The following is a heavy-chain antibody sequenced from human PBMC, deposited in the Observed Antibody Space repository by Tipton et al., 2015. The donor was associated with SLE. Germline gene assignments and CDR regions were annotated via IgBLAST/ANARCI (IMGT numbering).Heavy chain of an antibody. J-gene: IGHJ4*02. Sequence: GLVKPSQTLSLTCAISGDSVSNNRASWNWIRQSPSRGLEWLGRTYYRTKWYYDYVESVRSRITINPDTSKNQFSLQLNSVTPEDTAVYYCARHVAGIDEAAHDYWGQGTLVTVSS. CDR2: TYYRTKWYY. CDR1: GDSVSNNRAS. D-gene: IGHD2-15*01. CDR3: ARHVAGIDEAAHDY. V-gene: IGHV6-1*01.